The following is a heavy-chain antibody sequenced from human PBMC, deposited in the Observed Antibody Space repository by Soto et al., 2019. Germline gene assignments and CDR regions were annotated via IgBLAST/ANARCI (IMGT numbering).Heavy chain of an antibody. J-gene: IGHJ5*02. CDR2: IYYSGST. CDR1: GGSISSGGYY. V-gene: IGHV4-31*03. D-gene: IGHD6-19*01. Sequence: QVQLQESGPGLVKPSQTLSLTCTVSGGSISSGGYYWSWIRQHPGKGLEWIGYIYYSGSTYYNPSLTRRVTITVDTSKNQFSLKLSSVTAADTAVYYCASEGRIGLAVARYNWFDPWGQGTLVTVSS. CDR3: ASEGRIGLAVARYNWFDP.